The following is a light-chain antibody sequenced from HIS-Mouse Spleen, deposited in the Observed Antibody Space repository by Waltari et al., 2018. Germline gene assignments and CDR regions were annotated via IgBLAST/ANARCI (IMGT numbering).Light chain of an antibody. CDR1: SSNIGSNT. J-gene: IGLJ1*01. CDR2: SNN. Sequence: QSVLTQPPSASGTPGQRVTISCSGSSSNIGSNTVNWYQQLPGTAPKLLIYSNNQRPSGVPDRFSGSKSGTSASLAISGLKSEDEDDYYCAAWDDSLNGNYVFGTGTKVTVL. CDR3: AAWDDSLNGNYV. V-gene: IGLV1-44*01.